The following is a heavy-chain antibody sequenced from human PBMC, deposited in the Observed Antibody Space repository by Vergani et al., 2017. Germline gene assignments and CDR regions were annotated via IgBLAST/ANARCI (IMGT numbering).Heavy chain of an antibody. V-gene: IGHV4-59*01. J-gene: IGHJ4*02. D-gene: IGHD3-10*01. CDR2: IYYSGST. Sequence: QVQLQESGPGLVKPSETLSLTCTVSGGSISSYYWSWIRQPPGKGLEWIGYIYYSGSTNYNPSLKSRVTISVDTSKNQFSLKLSSVTAADTAVYYCARNDGFVELPSPYYFDYWGQGTLVTVSS. CDR3: ARNDGFVELPSPYYFDY. CDR1: GGSISSYY.